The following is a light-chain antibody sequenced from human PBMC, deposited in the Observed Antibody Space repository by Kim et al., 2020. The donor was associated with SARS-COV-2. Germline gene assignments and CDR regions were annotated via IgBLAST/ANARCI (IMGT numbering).Light chain of an antibody. J-gene: IGKJ4*01. CDR1: QTIGSY. CDR3: QQSYGAPS. V-gene: IGKV1-39*01. CDR2: ATS. Sequence: SAAVENRVTITCRASQTIGSYLNWYQQKPGKAPKLWIYATSSLESGVPSRFSGSGSGTDFTLIISSLQPEDFATYYCQQSYGAPSFGGGTKVAIK.